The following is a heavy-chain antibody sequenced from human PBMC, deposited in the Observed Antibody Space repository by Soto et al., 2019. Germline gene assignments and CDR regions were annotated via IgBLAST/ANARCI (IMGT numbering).Heavy chain of an antibody. Sequence: QVQLVESGGGVVQPGRSLRLSCAASGFTFSSYGMHWVRQAPGKGLEWVAVIWYDGSNKYYADSVKGRFTISRDNSKNTLYLQMNSLRAEDTAVYYCARERIAVAGIDYFDYWGQGTLVTVPS. J-gene: IGHJ4*02. CDR3: ARERIAVAGIDYFDY. CDR1: GFTFSSYG. D-gene: IGHD6-19*01. V-gene: IGHV3-33*01. CDR2: IWYDGSNK.